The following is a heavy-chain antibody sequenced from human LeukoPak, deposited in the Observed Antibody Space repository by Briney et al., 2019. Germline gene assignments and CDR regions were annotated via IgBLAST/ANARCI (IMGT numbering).Heavy chain of an antibody. CDR2: IYYSGST. CDR1: GGSISSSSYY. V-gene: IGHV4-39*07. Sequence: SETLSLTCTVSGGSISSSSYYWGWIRQPPGKGLEWIGSIYYSGSTYYNPSLKSRVTISVDTSKNQFSLKLSSVTAADTAVYYCARDRSGSGSYGPKNYYYYYGMDVWGQETTVTVSS. D-gene: IGHD3-10*01. CDR3: ARDRSGSGSYGPKNYYYYYGMDV. J-gene: IGHJ6*02.